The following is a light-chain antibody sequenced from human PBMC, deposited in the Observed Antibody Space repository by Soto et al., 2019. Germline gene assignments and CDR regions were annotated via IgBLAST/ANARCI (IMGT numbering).Light chain of an antibody. CDR1: QSVSSN. Sequence: EIVMTQSPATLSVSPGERATLSCRASQSVSSNLAWYQQKPGQAPRLLIYGASTRATGIPARFSGSGSGTEFTHTISSLQSEDFAVSYCQQYNNWPLTFGGGTKVEIK. V-gene: IGKV3-15*01. J-gene: IGKJ4*01. CDR2: GAS. CDR3: QQYNNWPLT.